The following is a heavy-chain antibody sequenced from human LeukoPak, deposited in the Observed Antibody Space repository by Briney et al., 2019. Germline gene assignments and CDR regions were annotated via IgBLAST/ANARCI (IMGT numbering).Heavy chain of an antibody. J-gene: IGHJ1*01. CDR3: ARAPSEIGGYYPEYFRH. CDR1: GFTFSSYW. D-gene: IGHD3-22*01. CDR2: IKSDGST. Sequence: QPGVSLRLSCAASGFTFSSYWMHWVRQAPGKGLVWVSRIKSDGSTNYADSVKGRFTISRDNAKNTVSLQMNSLRAEDTGVYYCARAPSEIGGYYPEYFRHWGQGTLVTVSS. V-gene: IGHV3-74*01.